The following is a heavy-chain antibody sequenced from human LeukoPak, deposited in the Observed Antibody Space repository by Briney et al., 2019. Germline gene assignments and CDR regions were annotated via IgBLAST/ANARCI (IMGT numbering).Heavy chain of an antibody. J-gene: IGHJ3*02. CDR1: GFTFTTYG. D-gene: IGHD2-21*02. Sequence: GGSLRLSCAASGFTFTTYGMHWVRQAPGKGLEWLSFIRYDGTNKYYADSVKGRFTISRDNTKNTLYLQMNSLRAEDTAVYYCAKDNPVYCGGDCFSRNAFDIWGQGTMVTVSS. CDR3: AKDNPVYCGGDCFSRNAFDI. CDR2: IRYDGTNK. V-gene: IGHV3-30*02.